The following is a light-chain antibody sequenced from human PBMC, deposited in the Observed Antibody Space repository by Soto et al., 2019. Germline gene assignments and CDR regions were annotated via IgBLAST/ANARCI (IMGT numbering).Light chain of an antibody. Sequence: DIQVTQAPSALSASVEDRVTITCRASQSISSWLAWYQQKPGKAPKLLIYDASSLESGVPSRFSGSGSGTEFTLTINSLQSEDFAVYYCQHYVNWPLTFGGGTKVDIK. CDR1: QSISSW. V-gene: IGKV1-5*01. CDR2: DAS. CDR3: QHYVNWPLT. J-gene: IGKJ4*01.